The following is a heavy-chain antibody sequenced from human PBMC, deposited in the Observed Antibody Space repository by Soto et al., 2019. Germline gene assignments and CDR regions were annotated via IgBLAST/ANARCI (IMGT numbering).Heavy chain of an antibody. V-gene: IGHV4-39*07. D-gene: IGHD3-9*01. Sequence: SETLSLTCTVSGGSITSSSYYWGWIRQPPGKGLEWIGSIYYSGSTYYNPSLKSRVTISVDTSKNQFSLKLSSVTAADTAVYYCARALRGIHPYYDIMTRYPSYFDYWGQGTLVTVSS. J-gene: IGHJ4*02. CDR2: IYYSGST. CDR3: ARALRGIHPYYDIMTRYPSYFDY. CDR1: GGSITSSSYY.